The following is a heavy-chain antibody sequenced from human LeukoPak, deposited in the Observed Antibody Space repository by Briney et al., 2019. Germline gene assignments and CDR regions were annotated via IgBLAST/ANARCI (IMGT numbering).Heavy chain of an antibody. CDR3: ARVDGGNSDYYFDF. Sequence: PSETLSLTCTVSGPSVSIGSYYWSWIRQPPGKGLEWIGYVYFSGSTNYQPSLKSRAAISIDIPRNQFSLKLSSVTAADTAVYYCARVDGGNSDYYFDFWGQGVLVTVSS. V-gene: IGHV4-61*01. CDR1: GPSVSIGSYY. D-gene: IGHD4-23*01. J-gene: IGHJ4*02. CDR2: VYFSGST.